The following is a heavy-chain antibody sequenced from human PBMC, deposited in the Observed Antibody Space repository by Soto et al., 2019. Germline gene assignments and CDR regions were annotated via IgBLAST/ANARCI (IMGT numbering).Heavy chain of an antibody. Sequence: GGSLRLSCAASGFTFSSYGMHWVRQAPGKGLEWVAVISYDGSNKYYADSVKGRFTISRDNSKNTLYLQMNSLRAEDTAVYYCAKITIVVVDDDAFDIWGQGTMGTVSS. CDR2: ISYDGSNK. CDR1: GFTFSSYG. D-gene: IGHD2-15*01. J-gene: IGHJ3*02. CDR3: AKITIVVVDDDAFDI. V-gene: IGHV3-30*18.